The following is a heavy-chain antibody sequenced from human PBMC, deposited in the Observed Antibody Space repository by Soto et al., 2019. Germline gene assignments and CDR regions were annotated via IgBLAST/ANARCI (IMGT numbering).Heavy chain of an antibody. CDR2: IYYSGT. CDR1: GGTITSDDYH. D-gene: IGHD2-15*01. CDR3: ARDLAYCASGSCYAKWGS. J-gene: IGHJ4*02. Sequence: SETLSLTCTVSGGTITSDDYHWTWIRQPPGKGLEWIGFIYYSGTYYNPSLRGRVTISVDTSKNEFSLKLSSVTAADAAVYYCARDLAYCASGSCYAKWGSWRQGTLVTVSS. V-gene: IGHV4-30-4*01.